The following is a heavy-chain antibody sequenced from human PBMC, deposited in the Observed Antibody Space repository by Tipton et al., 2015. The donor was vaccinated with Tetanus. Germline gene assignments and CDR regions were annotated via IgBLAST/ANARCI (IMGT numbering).Heavy chain of an antibody. CDR2: INHSGST. D-gene: IGHD5-18*01. J-gene: IGHJ4*02. CDR1: GGSFSGYY. V-gene: IGHV4-34*01. CDR3: ASTRLFVDTAMVERFDY. Sequence: TLSLTCAVYGGSFSGYYWGWIRQPPGKGLEWIGEINHSGSTNYNPSLKSRVTISVDTSKNQFSLKLSSVTAADTAVYYCASTRLFVDTAMVERFDYWGQGTLVTVSS.